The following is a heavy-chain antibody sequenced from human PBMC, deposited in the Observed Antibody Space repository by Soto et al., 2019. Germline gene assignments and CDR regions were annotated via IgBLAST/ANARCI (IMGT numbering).Heavy chain of an antibody. Sequence: SVKVSCKASGGTFSSYAISWVRQAPGQGLEWMGGIIPIFGTANYAQKFQGRVTITADESTSTAYMELSSLRSEDTAVYYCAREAGGPTNYYGMDVWGEGTTVTVYS. CDR2: IIPIFGTA. J-gene: IGHJ6*04. D-gene: IGHD6-13*01. CDR3: AREAGGPTNYYGMDV. CDR1: GGTFSSYA. V-gene: IGHV1-69*13.